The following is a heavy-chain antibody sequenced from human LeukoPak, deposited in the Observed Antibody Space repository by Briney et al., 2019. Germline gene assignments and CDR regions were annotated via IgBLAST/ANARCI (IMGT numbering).Heavy chain of an antibody. J-gene: IGHJ1*01. CDR1: GGTFSSYA. D-gene: IGHD2-15*01. Sequence: SVKVSCKASGGTFSSYAISWVRQAPGQGLEWMGGIIPIFGTANYAQKFQGRVTITADESTSTAYMELSSLSSEDTAVYYCARDPYYCSGGSCYVAEYFQHWGQGTLVTVSS. V-gene: IGHV1-69*13. CDR2: IIPIFGTA. CDR3: ARDPYYCSGGSCYVAEYFQH.